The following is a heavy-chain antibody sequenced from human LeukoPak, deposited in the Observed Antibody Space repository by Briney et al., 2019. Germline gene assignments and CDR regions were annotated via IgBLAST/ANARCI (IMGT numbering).Heavy chain of an antibody. J-gene: IGHJ3*02. D-gene: IGHD3-9*01. CDR2: INPSGGST. CDR3: ARYFGWFDSFDI. V-gene: IGHV1-46*01. Sequence: ASVKVSCKASGYTFTSYYMHWVRQAPGQGLEWMGIINPSGGSTSYAQKFQGRVTMTRDTSTSTVYMELSSLRSVDTAVYYCARYFGWFDSFDIWGQGTMVTVSS. CDR1: GYTFTSYY.